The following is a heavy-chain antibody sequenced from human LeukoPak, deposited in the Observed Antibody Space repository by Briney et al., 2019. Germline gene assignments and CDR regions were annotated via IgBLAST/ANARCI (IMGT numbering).Heavy chain of an antibody. Sequence: SETLSLTCAVYGGSFSGYYWSWIRQPPGKGLEWIGEISHSGSTNYNPSLKSRVTISVDTSKNQFSLKLSSVTAADTAVYYCAREPSNYCSSTSCYFYYYYYMDVWGKGTTVTVSS. CDR3: AREPSNYCSSTSCYFYYYYYMDV. D-gene: IGHD2-2*01. CDR1: GGSFSGYY. J-gene: IGHJ6*03. V-gene: IGHV4-34*01. CDR2: ISHSGST.